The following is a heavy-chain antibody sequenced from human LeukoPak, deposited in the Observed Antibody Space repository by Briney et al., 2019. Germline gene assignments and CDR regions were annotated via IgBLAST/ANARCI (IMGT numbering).Heavy chain of an antibody. CDR2: INSDGRST. J-gene: IGHJ4*02. CDR3: AKAEGYSYGQGH. CDR1: GFSFSSYW. Sequence: PGGSLRLSCAASGFSFSSYWMHWVRQAPGKGLVWVSRINSDGRSTSYADFVKGRFTISRDNSKNTLYLQMNSLRAEDTAVYYCAKAEGYSYGQGHWGQGTLVTVSS. D-gene: IGHD5-18*01. V-gene: IGHV3-74*01.